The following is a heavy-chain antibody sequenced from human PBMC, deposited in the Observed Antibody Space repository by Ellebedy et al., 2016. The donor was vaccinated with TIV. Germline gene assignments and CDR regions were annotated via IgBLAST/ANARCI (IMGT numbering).Heavy chain of an antibody. V-gene: IGHV4-34*01. CDR2: INHSGST. J-gene: IGHJ4*02. CDR3: ARLTAGYFRI. Sequence: MPGGSLRLSCAVYGGSFSGYYWSWIRQPPGKGLEWIGEINHSGSTNYNPSLKSRVTISVDTSKNQFSLKLSSVTAADTAVYYCARLTAGYFRIWGQGTLVTVSS. CDR1: GGSFSGYY. D-gene: IGHD3-9*01.